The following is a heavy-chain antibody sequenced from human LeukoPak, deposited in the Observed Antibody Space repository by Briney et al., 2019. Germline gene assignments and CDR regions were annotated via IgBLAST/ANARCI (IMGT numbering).Heavy chain of an antibody. V-gene: IGHV1-69*10. Sequence: GASVTVSCKASGGTFSSYAISWVRQAPGQGLEWMGWIIPILGIANYAQKFQGRVTITVDKSTSTAYMELSSLRSEDTAVYYCARAPQEGRFEYYFDYWGQGTLVTVSS. J-gene: IGHJ4*02. CDR3: ARAPQEGRFEYYFDY. CDR1: GGTFSSYA. CDR2: IIPILGIA. D-gene: IGHD3-10*01.